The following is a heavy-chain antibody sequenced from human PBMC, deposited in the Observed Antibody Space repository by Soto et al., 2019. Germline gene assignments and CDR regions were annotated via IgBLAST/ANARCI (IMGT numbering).Heavy chain of an antibody. CDR2: ISGSGGST. CDR1: GFTFSSYA. CDR3: AKDPRRGYSRYEPLTPPH. V-gene: IGHV3-23*01. D-gene: IGHD5-12*01. Sequence: PGGSLRLSCAASGFTFSSYAMSWVRQAPGKGLEWVSAISGSGGSTYYADSVKGRFTISRDNSKNTLYLQMNSLRAEDTAVYYCAKDPRRGYSRYEPLTPPHWGQGTLVTVSS. J-gene: IGHJ4*02.